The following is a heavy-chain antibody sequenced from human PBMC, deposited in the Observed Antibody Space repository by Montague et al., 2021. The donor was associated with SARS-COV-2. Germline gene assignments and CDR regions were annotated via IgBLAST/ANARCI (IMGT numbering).Heavy chain of an antibody. D-gene: IGHD1-1*01. CDR3: TSLTPTDMAY. V-gene: IGHV3-73*01. Sequence: SLRLSCAASGFIFSDAAIHWVRQAPGKGLEWVGRIRSRAHSFATLYGASLKGRFTASRDDSKNMAYLQVSTLETEDTAVYYCTSLTPTDMAYWGQGTLVTVSS. CDR1: GFIFSDAA. J-gene: IGHJ4*02. CDR2: IRSRAHSFAT.